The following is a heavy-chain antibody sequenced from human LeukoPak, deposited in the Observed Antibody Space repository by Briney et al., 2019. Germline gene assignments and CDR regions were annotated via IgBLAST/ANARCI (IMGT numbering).Heavy chain of an antibody. V-gene: IGHV3-11*04. CDR3: ARGNSYDSSGYPEYFQN. J-gene: IGHJ1*01. CDR1: GFTFSDYY. Sequence: PGGSLRLSCAASGFTFSDYYMSWIRQAPGKGLEWVSYISSSGSTIYYADSVKGRFTISRDNSRNTVSLQMNTLRAEDTAVYYCARGNSYDSSGYPEYFQNWGQGTLVAVSS. CDR2: ISSSGSTI. D-gene: IGHD3-22*01.